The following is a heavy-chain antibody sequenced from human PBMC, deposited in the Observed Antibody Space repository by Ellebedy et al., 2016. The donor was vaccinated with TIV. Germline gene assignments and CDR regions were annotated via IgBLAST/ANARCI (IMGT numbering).Heavy chain of an antibody. J-gene: IGHJ4*02. CDR3: ARTRGGEFDS. V-gene: IGHV3-11*06. D-gene: IGHD3-10*01. Sequence: GGSLRLXCTASGFTFSDYYMAWIRQTPGKGLEWVSYISGASNYIEYGDSVKGQFIISRDNGKNSVYLQMSSLRGEDTAVYYCARTRGGEFDSWGQGTLVTVSS. CDR2: ISGASNYI. CDR1: GFTFSDYY.